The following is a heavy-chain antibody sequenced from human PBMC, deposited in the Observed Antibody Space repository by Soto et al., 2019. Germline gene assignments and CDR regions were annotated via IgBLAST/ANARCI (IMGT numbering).Heavy chain of an antibody. Sequence: QAGGSLRLSCAASGFTFTTSVMHWVRQAPGKGLEWVAVIRDDGNNKYYSDSVKGRFTISRDNSRHTLYLQMSGLRAEDTAVYYCARDRGFSRGFYYFDYGMDVWGQGTTVTVSS. J-gene: IGHJ6*02. D-gene: IGHD3-22*01. CDR1: GFTFTTSV. CDR3: ARDRGFSRGFYYFDYGMDV. CDR2: IRDDGNNK. V-gene: IGHV3-33*01.